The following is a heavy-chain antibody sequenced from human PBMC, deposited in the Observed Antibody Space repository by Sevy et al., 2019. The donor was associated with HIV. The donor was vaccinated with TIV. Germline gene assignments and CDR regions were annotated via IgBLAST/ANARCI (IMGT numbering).Heavy chain of an antibody. V-gene: IGHV1-18*01. CDR1: GYTFTTYP. D-gene: IGHD3-22*01. CDR2: ISTYSGET. CDR3: ARDSDGSGHYYAGYFDY. J-gene: IGHJ4*02. Sequence: ASVKVSCKASGYTFTTYPIGWVRQAPGQGLEWMGWISTYSGETRDAQKFQGRATMTTDTSTSTAYLERRSLRSDDTAVYYCARDSDGSGHYYAGYFDYWGQGTLVTVSS.